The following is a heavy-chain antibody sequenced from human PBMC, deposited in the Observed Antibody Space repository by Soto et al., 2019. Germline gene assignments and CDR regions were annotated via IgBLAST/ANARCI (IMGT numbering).Heavy chain of an antibody. V-gene: IGHV1-69*01. CDR2: IIPIFGTA. CDR3: ASRIAEAGPNWFDP. D-gene: IGHD6-13*01. CDR1: GGTFSSYA. J-gene: IGHJ5*02. Sequence: QVQLVQSGAEVKKPGSSVKVSCKASGGTFSSYAISWVRQAPGQGLEWMGGIIPIFGTANYAQKFQGRVTITADEPTSTAYMELSRLRSEDTAVYYCASRIAEAGPNWFDPWGQGTLVTVSS.